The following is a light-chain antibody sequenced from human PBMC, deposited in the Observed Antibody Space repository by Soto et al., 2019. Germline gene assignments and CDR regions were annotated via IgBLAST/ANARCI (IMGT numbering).Light chain of an antibody. CDR1: QSVRTN. Sequence: EVMMTQFPDTVSVTPGETVTLSCGASQSVRTNLAWYQQRPGQAPRLLIHYSSTRASDIPARFSGSGSGTNFTLAISSLKSEDFAVYYCQQYAYWPETFGQGTKVDIK. J-gene: IGKJ1*01. V-gene: IGKV3D-15*01. CDR3: QQYAYWPET. CDR2: YSS.